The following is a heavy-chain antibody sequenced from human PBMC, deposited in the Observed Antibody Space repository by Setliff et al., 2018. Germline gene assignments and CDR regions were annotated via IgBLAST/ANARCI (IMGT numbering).Heavy chain of an antibody. V-gene: IGHV3-48*04. J-gene: IGHJ6*02. D-gene: IGHD5-12*01. Sequence: GGSLRLSCAASGFTFSSYWMSWVRQAPGKGLEWVSYISSSGSTIYYADSVKGRFTISRDNAKNSLYLQMNSLRAEDTAVYYCARGSGYLTSFYYYYYGMDVWGQGTTVTVSS. CDR2: ISSSGSTI. CDR1: GFTFSSYW. CDR3: ARGSGYLTSFYYYYYGMDV.